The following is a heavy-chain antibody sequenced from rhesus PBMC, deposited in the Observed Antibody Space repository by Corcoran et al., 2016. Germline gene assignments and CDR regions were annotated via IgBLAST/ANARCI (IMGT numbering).Heavy chain of an antibody. CDR1: GGSISDDYY. Sequence: QVQLQESGPGLVKPSETLSLTCAVSGGSISDDYYWSWIRQPPGKGLEWIGYIYGSGGGTNYNPPLQNRVTISIDTPKTQFSLKLSSVTAADTAVYYCAITHDYGSSYEDYWGQGVLVTVSS. V-gene: IGHV4-106*01. CDR2: IYGSGGGT. D-gene: IGHD4-29*01. CDR3: AITHDYGSSYEDY. J-gene: IGHJ4*01.